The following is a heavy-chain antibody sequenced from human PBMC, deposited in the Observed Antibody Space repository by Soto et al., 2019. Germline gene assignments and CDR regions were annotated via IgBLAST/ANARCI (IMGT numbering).Heavy chain of an antibody. CDR1: AFSLGTGGVG. J-gene: IGHJ6*02. D-gene: IGHD2-21*02. V-gene: IGHV2-5*02. CDR3: IQSRCGGDCLQSYASYYYYGMDV. CDR2: IYWDDDK. Sequence: QITLKESGPPLVKPTQTLTLTCTFSAFSLGTGGVGVGWIRQPPGKALEWLALIYWDDDKRYSPSLRSRLTITKDTSKNQVVLTLTNMDPVDTATYYCIQSRCGGDCLQSYASYYYYGMDVWGQGTTVTVSS.